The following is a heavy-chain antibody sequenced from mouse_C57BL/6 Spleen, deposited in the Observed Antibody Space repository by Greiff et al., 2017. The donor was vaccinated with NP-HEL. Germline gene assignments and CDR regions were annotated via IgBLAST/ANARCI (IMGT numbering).Heavy chain of an antibody. CDR3: ARKGLGSYYYGSSYFDY. D-gene: IGHD1-1*01. CDR2: INPNNGGT. CDR1: GYTFTDYY. V-gene: IGHV1-26*01. Sequence: EVQLQQSGPELVKPGASVKISCKASGYTFTDYYMNWVKQSHGKSLEWIGDINPNNGGTSYNQKFKGKATLTVDKSSSTAYMELRSLTSEDSAVYYCARKGLGSYYYGSSYFDYWGQGTTLTVSS. J-gene: IGHJ2*01.